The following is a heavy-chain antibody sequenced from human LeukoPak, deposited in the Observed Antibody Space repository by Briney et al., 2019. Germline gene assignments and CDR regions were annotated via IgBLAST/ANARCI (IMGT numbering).Heavy chain of an antibody. J-gene: IGHJ5*02. CDR3: ARAPRLGTTFSWFDP. CDR1: GYTFTSYV. D-gene: IGHD1-7*01. Sequence: GASVKVSCKASGYTFTSYVISWVRQAPGQGLEWMGWISAYNGNTNYAQKLQGRVAMTTDTSTSTAYMELRSLRSDDTAVYYCARAPRLGTTFSWFDPWGQGTLVTVSS. CDR2: ISAYNGNT. V-gene: IGHV1-18*01.